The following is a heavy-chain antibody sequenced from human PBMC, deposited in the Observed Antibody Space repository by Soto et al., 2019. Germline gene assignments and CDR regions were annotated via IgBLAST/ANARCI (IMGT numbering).Heavy chain of an antibody. Sequence: QVQLQESGPGLVKPSGTLSLTCAVSGVSLSNPNWWAWVRQAPGKGLEWIGEIDHSGSTNYNPSLNXXVXIXPARSKNQFSLKLSSVAAADTAVYYCARGIFYAFDIWGQGTMVTVSS. CDR3: ARGIFYAFDI. CDR2: IDHSGST. D-gene: IGHD3-9*01. J-gene: IGHJ3*02. V-gene: IGHV4-4*02. CDR1: GVSLSNPNW.